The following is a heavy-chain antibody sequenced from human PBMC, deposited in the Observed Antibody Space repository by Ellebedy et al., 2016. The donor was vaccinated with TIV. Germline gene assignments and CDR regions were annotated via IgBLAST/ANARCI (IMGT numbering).Heavy chain of an antibody. CDR3: ARDYQHDSSGYYIPHDY. CDR1: GYTFTGFF. V-gene: IGHV1-18*04. CDR2: ISAYNGDI. J-gene: IGHJ4*02. D-gene: IGHD3-22*01. Sequence: AASVKVSCKASGYTFTGFFLHWVRQAPGQGLEWVGWISAYNGDIKFAEKVQGRVTMATDTSTSTAYMELRSLRSDDTAVYYCARDYQHDSSGYYIPHDYWGQGTLVVVSS.